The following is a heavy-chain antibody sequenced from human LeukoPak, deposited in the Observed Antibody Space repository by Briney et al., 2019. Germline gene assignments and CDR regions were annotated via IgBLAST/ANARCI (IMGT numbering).Heavy chain of an antibody. CDR2: ISGSDGRT. CDR1: GFTFSSYA. D-gene: IGHD3-3*01. Sequence: GRSLRLSCAASGFTFSSYAMSWVRLAPGKGLEWVSAISGSDGRTYYADSVKGRFTISRDNSKNALYLQMNSLRAEDTAVYSCSKSRVEGSFYYFDCWGQGTLVTVSS. CDR3: SKSRVEGSFYYFDC. J-gene: IGHJ4*02. V-gene: IGHV3-23*01.